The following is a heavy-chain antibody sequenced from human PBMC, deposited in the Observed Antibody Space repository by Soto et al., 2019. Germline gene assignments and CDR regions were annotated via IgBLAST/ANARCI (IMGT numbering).Heavy chain of an antibody. CDR2: ISYDGNYK. Sequence: QVQLVESGGGVVQPGRSLRLSCAASGFTFSSYGMHWVRQAPGKGLEWVAIISYDGNYKYYADSVKGRLTISRDNYKTTWYLQMKRLRAEDTAVYYCGQGSTYYYDSTFEYWGSGPLVNASS. D-gene: IGHD3-22*01. CDR1: GFTFSSYG. V-gene: IGHV3-30*18. J-gene: IGHJ4*02. CDR3: GQGSTYYYDSTFEY.